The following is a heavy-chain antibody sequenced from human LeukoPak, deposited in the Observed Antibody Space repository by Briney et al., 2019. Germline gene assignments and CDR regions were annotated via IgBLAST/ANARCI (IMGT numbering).Heavy chain of an antibody. CDR3: ARGGSGYYCTDALDI. D-gene: IGHD3-22*01. J-gene: IGHJ3*02. CDR1: GGSISSGGYY. V-gene: IGHV4-31*03. Sequence: PSETLSLTCTVSGGSISSGGYYWSWIRQHPGKGLEWIGYIYYSGSTYYNPSLKSRVTISVDTSKNQFSLKLSSVTAADTAVYYCARGGSGYYCTDALDIWGQGTMVTVSS. CDR2: IYYSGST.